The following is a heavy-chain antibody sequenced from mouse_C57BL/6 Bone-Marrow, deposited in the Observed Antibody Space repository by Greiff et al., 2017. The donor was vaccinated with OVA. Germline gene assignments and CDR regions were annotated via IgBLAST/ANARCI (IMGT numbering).Heavy chain of an antibody. CDR3: TTYLGSAMDY. CDR2: IDPENGDT. D-gene: IGHD3-1*01. CDR1: GFNIKDDY. Sequence: EVQLQQPGAELVKPGASVKLSCTASGFNIKDDYMHWVKQRPEQGLEWIGWIDPENGDTEYASKFQGKATITADTSSNTAYLQLSSLTSEDTAVYYCTTYLGSAMDYWGQGTSVTVSS. J-gene: IGHJ4*01. V-gene: IGHV14-4*01.